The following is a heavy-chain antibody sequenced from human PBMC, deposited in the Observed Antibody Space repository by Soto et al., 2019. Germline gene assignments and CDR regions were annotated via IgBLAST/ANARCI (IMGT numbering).Heavy chain of an antibody. Sequence: SETLSLTCTVSGGSISSSSYYWGWIRQPPGKGLEWIGSIYYSGSTYYNPSLKSRVTISVDTSKNRFSLKLSSVTAADTAVYYCARLGRYNDYEGWFDPWGQGTLVTVSS. CDR3: ARLGRYNDYEGWFDP. V-gene: IGHV4-39*01. D-gene: IGHD4-17*01. CDR2: IYYSGST. CDR1: GGSISSSSYY. J-gene: IGHJ5*02.